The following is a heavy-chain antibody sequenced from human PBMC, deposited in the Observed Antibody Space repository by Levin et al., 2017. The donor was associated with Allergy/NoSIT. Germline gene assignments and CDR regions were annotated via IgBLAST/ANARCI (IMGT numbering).Heavy chain of an antibody. D-gene: IGHD2/OR15-2a*01. CDR3: TSAPRLVCNNSMVSDY. Sequence: GGSLRLSCSASGFTFSDAWMTWVRQAPGRGLECIGRIKSNSHGGTTDYAAPVKGRFSISRDDSRATLFLQMTSLRSEDTGVYYCTSAPRLVCNNSMVSDYWGQGTLVTVSS. J-gene: IGHJ4*02. CDR2: IKSNSHGGTT. V-gene: IGHV3-15*01. CDR1: GFTFSDAW.